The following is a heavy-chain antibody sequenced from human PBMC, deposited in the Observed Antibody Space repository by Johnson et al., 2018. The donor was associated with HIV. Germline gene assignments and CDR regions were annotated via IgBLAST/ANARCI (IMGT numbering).Heavy chain of an antibody. CDR3: TTERGDPLIGADAFDI. Sequence: VQLVESGGGLVKPGGSLRLSCAASGFTFSNAWMSWVRQAPGKGLEWVGRIKSKTDGGTTDYAAPVKGRFTISRDDSKNTLYLQMNSLKTEDTAVYYCTTERGDPLIGADAFDIWGQGTMVTVSS. CDR1: GFTFSNAW. D-gene: IGHD3-16*01. V-gene: IGHV3-15*01. CDR2: IKSKTDGGTT. J-gene: IGHJ3*02.